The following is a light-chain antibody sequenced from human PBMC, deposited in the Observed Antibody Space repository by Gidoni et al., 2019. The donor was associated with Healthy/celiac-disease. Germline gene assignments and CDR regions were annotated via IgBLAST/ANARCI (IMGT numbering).Light chain of an antibody. V-gene: IGKV1-5*01. CDR1: QSISSW. CDR3: QQYNSYSPT. J-gene: IGKJ1*01. Sequence: DIHTTQSPSTLSASVGDRVTITCLASQSISSWLAWYQQKPGKAPKLLIYDASSLESGVPSRFSGSGSGTEFTLTISSLQPDDFATYYCQQYNSYSPTFGQGTKVEIK. CDR2: DAS.